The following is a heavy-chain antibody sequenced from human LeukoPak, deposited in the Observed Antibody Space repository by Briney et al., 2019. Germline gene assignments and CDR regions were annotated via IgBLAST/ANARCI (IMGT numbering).Heavy chain of an antibody. CDR3: ARGREYGDFFDS. CDR1: VDSGTNFY. J-gene: IGHJ4*02. Sequence: SETLSLTCTFSVDSGTNFYWNWVRQPAGTGLEWIGRIFSRWIHNYNPSLKSRVTMSVDTSKNQFALKLTSVTAADSAVYYCARGREYGDFFDSWGQGTLVTVSS. CDR2: IFSRWIH. D-gene: IGHD4-17*01. V-gene: IGHV4-4*07.